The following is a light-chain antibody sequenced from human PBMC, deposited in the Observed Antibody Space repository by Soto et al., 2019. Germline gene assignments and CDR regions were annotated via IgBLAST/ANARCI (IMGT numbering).Light chain of an antibody. V-gene: IGLV1-51*02. Sequence: QSVLTQPPSVSAAPGQTVTISCSGSSSNIGMSYVSWYQQLPGTAPKLLIYESDKRPSGIPDRFSASKSGTSATLGITGLQTGDEADYYCSTWDGSLSAGVFGGGTKLTVL. J-gene: IGLJ3*02. CDR3: STWDGSLSAGV. CDR1: SSNIGMSY. CDR2: ESD.